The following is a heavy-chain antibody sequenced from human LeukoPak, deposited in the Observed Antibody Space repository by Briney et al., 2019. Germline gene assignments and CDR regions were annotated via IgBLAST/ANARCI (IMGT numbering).Heavy chain of an antibody. CDR1: GFTFSSYS. CDR2: ISSSSSYI. Sequence: PGGSLRLYCAASGFTFSSYSMNWLRQAPGKGLEWVSSISSSSSYIYYADSVKGRFTISRDNAKNSLYLQMNSLRAEDTAVYYCAREAETGTTPANFDYWGQGTLVTVSS. V-gene: IGHV3-21*01. D-gene: IGHD1-7*01. CDR3: AREAETGTTPANFDY. J-gene: IGHJ4*02.